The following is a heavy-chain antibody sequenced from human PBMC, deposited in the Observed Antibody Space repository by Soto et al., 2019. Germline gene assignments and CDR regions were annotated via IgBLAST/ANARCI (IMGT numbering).Heavy chain of an antibody. Sequence: SETPSLTCTVSGGSISSGGYYCSWIRQLPGKGLEWIGYIYYTGSTYYNPSLKSRVTMSLDTSKNQFSLKLSSVTAADTAVYYCARDRGYGLDYWGQGTLVTVSS. CDR1: GGSISSGGYY. V-gene: IGHV4-31*03. CDR2: IYYTGST. CDR3: ARDRGYGLDY. J-gene: IGHJ4*02. D-gene: IGHD5-12*01.